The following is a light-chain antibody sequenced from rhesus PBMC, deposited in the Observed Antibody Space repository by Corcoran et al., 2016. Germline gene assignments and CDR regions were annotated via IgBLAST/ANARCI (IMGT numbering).Light chain of an antibody. J-gene: IGKJ1*01. Sequence: DIQMSQSPSSLSASVGDKVTITCRASQGISNALAWYQQKPGKSPKILIYAASRLESGFPSRFSGSSSGTDFTLPISSLQPEYFATYYCTQGYSTPRTFGQETKVEIK. CDR1: QGISNA. V-gene: IGKV1-33*02. CDR3: TQGYSTPRT. CDR2: AAS.